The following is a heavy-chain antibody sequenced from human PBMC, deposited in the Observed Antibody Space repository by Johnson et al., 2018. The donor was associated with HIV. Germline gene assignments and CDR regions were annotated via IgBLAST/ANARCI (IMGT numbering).Heavy chain of an antibody. D-gene: IGHD1-26*01. CDR1: GFTFDDYA. CDR2: TYSGGST. J-gene: IGHJ3*02. Sequence: MQLVESGGGLVQPGRSLRLSCAASGFTFDDYAMHWVRQAPGKGLEWVSVTYSGGSTYYADSVKGRFTISRDNSKNTLYLQMNSLRAEDTAVYYCAKVSWEARLGDPFDIWGQGTMVTVSS. CDR3: AKVSWEARLGDPFDI. V-gene: IGHV3-66*02.